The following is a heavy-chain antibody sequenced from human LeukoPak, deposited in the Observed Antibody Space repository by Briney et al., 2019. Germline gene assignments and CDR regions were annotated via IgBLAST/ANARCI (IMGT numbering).Heavy chain of an antibody. CDR1: GGSISSSSYY. CDR2: IYYSGST. V-gene: IGHV4-39*01. D-gene: IGHD6-19*01. CDR3: ARLYSGWYSSPFDY. Sequence: SETLSLTCTVSGGSISSSSYYWGWIRQPPGKGLEWIGSIYYSGSTYYNPSLMSRVTISVDTSKNQFSLKLSSVTAADTAVYYCARLYSGWYSSPFDYWGQGTLVTVSS. J-gene: IGHJ4*02.